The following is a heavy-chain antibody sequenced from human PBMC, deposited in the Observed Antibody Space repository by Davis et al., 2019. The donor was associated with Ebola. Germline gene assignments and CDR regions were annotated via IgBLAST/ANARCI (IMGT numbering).Heavy chain of an antibody. CDR2: IHSDGTST. Sequence: GESLKISCASSGLGFSPTWMHCVRQAPGKWLVWVSRIHSDGTSTIYTDSVKGRFTISRDNAKNTLYLQMNSLRAEDTAVYYCARDRYYTINVWGQGTTVTVSS. D-gene: IGHD3-10*01. CDR1: GLGFSPTW. CDR3: ARDRYYTINV. V-gene: IGHV3-74*01. J-gene: IGHJ6*02.